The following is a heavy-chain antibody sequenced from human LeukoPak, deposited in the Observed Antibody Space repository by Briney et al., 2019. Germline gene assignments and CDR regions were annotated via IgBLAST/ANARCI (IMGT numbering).Heavy chain of an antibody. CDR2: IPYDGSNK. CDR3: ARYGWSVGPAPGTPLLDY. D-gene: IGHD6-19*01. J-gene: IGHJ4*02. V-gene: IGHV3-30*04. Sequence: GRSLRLSCATSGFTFSNYVMHWVRQAPGKGLEWVALIPYDGSNKYYADSVKGRFTISRDNSKNTLYLQMNSLRPEDTAVYDCARYGWSVGPAPGTPLLDYWGQGTLVTVSS. CDR1: GFTFSNYV.